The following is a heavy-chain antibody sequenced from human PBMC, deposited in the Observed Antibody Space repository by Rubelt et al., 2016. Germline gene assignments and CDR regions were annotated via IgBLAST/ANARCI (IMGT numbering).Heavy chain of an antibody. CDR3: ARAWIYYYDSSGYYYPGAFDI. J-gene: IGHJ3*02. Sequence: VQLVESGGGVVQPGRSLRLSCAASGFTFSSYGMHWVRQAPGKGLEWVAVIWYDGSNKYYADSVKGRFTISRDNSKNTLYLQMNSLRAEDKAVYYCARAWIYYYDSSGYYYPGAFDIWGQGTMVTVSS. CDR2: IWYDGSNK. CDR1: GFTFSSYG. V-gene: IGHV3-33*01. D-gene: IGHD3-22*01.